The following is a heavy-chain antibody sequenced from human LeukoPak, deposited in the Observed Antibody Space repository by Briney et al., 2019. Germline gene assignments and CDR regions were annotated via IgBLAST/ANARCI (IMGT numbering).Heavy chain of an antibody. D-gene: IGHD5-12*01. CDR2: MNPNSGNT. CDR1: GYTFTSYD. CDR3: ARGRGRGYSGYGYYYYGMDV. V-gene: IGHV1-8*01. Sequence: ASVKVSCKASGYTFTSYDINWVRQATGQGLEWMGWMNPNSGNTGYAQKFQGRVTMTRNTSISTAYMEPSSLRSEDTAVYYCARGRGRGYSGYGYYYYGMDVWGQGTTVTVSS. J-gene: IGHJ6*02.